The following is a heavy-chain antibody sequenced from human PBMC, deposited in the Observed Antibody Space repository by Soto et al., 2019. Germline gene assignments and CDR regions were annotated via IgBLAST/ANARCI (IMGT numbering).Heavy chain of an antibody. CDR3: ARDPGYSYGPSYYYYGMDV. CDR2: TIPILGTA. Sequence: QFQLGRLGAKLKNPGPPLKVPCRASGGTFSSYATSWLGQAPGQGLEWMGGTIPILGTANYAQRFQGRVTITADESTSTAYMELSSLRSEDTAVYYCARDPGYSYGPSYYYYGMDVWGQGTTVTVSS. V-gene: IGHV1-69*12. D-gene: IGHD5-18*01. CDR1: GGTFSSYA. J-gene: IGHJ6*02.